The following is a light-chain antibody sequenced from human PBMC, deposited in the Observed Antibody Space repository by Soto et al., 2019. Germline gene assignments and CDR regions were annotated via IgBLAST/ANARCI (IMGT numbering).Light chain of an antibody. J-gene: IGKJ4*01. V-gene: IGKV3D-20*01. CDR1: QSVRTSF. CDR2: GAS. CDR3: QQYGSSPLT. Sequence: EIALTQSPSTLSLSLGDGVTLSCRASQSVRTSFFGWYQQKPGVAPRLLIAGASNRATAIPDRFSGSGSGTVFTLTISSLAPDDCAMYYCQQYGSSPLTFGGGTKVEIK.